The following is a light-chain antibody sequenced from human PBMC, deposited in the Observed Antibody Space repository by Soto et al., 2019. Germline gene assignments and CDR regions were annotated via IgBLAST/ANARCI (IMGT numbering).Light chain of an antibody. CDR2: IAS. CDR1: QNVLSN. J-gene: IGKJ5*01. CDR3: QQHSHWTWT. V-gene: IGKV3-15*01. Sequence: EIVMTQSPATLSVSPGERVTLSCSASQNVLSNVAWYPQQPGQAPRLLIYIASTRETGIPARFSGSGAGTECTRTISSLESEDFGTDYCQQHSHWTWTFGQGTRLEIK.